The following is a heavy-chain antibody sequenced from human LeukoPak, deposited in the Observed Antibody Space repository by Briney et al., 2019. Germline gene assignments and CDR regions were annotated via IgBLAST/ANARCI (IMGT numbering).Heavy chain of an antibody. CDR2: IYTGGNT. V-gene: IGHV3-53*01. CDR1: GFTVDSSY. Sequence: GGSLRLSCAASGFTVDSSYLSWVRQAPGKGLEWVSTIYTGGNTCYAASVKGRFTISRDFSKNTVFLHMNSLRAEDTAMYYCARGDVSGYYDYFDYWGQGALVTVSS. D-gene: IGHD3-22*01. J-gene: IGHJ4*02. CDR3: ARGDVSGYYDYFDY.